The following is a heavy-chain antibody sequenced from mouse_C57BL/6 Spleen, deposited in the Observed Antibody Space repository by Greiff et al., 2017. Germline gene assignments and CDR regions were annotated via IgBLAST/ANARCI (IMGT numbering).Heavy chain of an antibody. Sequence: VQLQQPGAELVKPGASVKLSCKASGYTFTEYTIHWVKQRPGQGLEWIGWFYPGSGSIKYNEKFKDKATLTADKSSSTVYMELSRLTSEDSAVYCCARHEVGGSRYGYFDVWGTRTRATVSS. CDR1: GYTFTEYT. D-gene: IGHD1-1*01. CDR2: FYPGSGSI. J-gene: IGHJ1*03. CDR3: ARHEVGGSRYGYFDV. V-gene: IGHV1-62-2*01.